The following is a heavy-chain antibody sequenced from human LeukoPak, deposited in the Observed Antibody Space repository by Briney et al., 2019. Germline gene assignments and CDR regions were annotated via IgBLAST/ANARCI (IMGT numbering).Heavy chain of an antibody. V-gene: IGHV4-61*02. J-gene: IGHJ4*02. CDR1: GGSISSGSYY. D-gene: IGHD6-13*01. CDR2: IYTSGST. CDR3: ARGTGIAAAGRLDY. Sequence: SETLSLTCTVSGGSISSGSYYWSWIRQPAGKGLEWIGRIYTSGSTNYNPSLKSRVTISVDTSKNQFSLKLSSVTAADTAVYYCARGTGIAAAGRLDYWGQGTLVTVSS.